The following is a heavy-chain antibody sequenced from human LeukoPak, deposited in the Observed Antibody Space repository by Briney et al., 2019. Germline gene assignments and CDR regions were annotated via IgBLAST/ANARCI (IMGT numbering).Heavy chain of an antibody. J-gene: IGHJ5*02. CDR1: GFTFSNAW. V-gene: IGHV3-15*01. CDR2: IKSKTDGGTT. Sequence: PGGSLRLSCAASGFTFSNAWMSWVRQAPGKGLEWVGRIKSKTDGGTTDYAAPVKGRFTISRDDSKNTLYLQMNSLKTEDTAVYYCKHGYSNYGGFDPWCQGTLVTVSS. D-gene: IGHD4-11*01. CDR3: KHGYSNYGGFDP.